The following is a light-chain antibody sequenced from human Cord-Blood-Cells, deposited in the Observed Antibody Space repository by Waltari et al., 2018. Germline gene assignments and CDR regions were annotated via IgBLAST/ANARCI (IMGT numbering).Light chain of an antibody. Sequence: DIQMSQYLSSLAESVGDRATISCRASQSISSYLNWYQQKPGKAPKLLIYAASSLQSGVPSRFSGSGSGTDFTLTISSLQPEDFATYYCQQSYSTPLYTFGQGTKLEIK. CDR1: QSISSY. V-gene: IGKV1-39*01. J-gene: IGKJ2*01. CDR2: AAS. CDR3: QQSYSTPLYT.